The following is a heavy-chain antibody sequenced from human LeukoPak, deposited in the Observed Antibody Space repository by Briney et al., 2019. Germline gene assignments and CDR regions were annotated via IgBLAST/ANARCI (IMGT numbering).Heavy chain of an antibody. CDR1: GGSISSSSYY. J-gene: IGHJ4*02. CDR3: ASGERQLVRPFFDY. V-gene: IGHV4-39*07. CDR2: IYYSGST. Sequence: PSETLSLTYTVSGGSISSSSYYWGWIRQPPGKGLEWIGSIYYSGSTYYNPSLKSRVTISVDTSKNQFSLKLSSVTAADTAVYYCASGERQLVRPFFDYWGQGTLVTVSS. D-gene: IGHD6-6*01.